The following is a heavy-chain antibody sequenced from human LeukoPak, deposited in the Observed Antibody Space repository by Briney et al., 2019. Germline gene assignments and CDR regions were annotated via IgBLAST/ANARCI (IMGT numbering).Heavy chain of an antibody. Sequence: SETLSLTCTVSGGPISGSRTWGWVRQPPGKGLEWIGNVHYDGRTASNPSLKSRVTMSLDTPTNQFSLKMNPVTATDAALYYCARVVTAAGLDLWGQGILVTISS. CDR2: VHYDGRT. D-gene: IGHD6-25*01. CDR1: GGPISGSRT. V-gene: IGHV4-39*07. CDR3: ARVVTAAGLDL. J-gene: IGHJ5*02.